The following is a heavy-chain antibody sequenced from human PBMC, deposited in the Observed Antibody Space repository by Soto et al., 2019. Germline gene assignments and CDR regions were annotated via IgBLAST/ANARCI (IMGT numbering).Heavy chain of an antibody. CDR3: ARDKTIAAQGVFDY. J-gene: IGHJ4*02. CDR2: ISSSTSTI. CDR1: GFTFSSCS. D-gene: IGHD6-13*01. Sequence: EVQLVESGGGLVQPGGSLRLSCTASGFTFSSCSMIWVRQAPGKGLEWVSYISSSTSTIYYADSVKGRFTISRDNAKNSMYLQMNSLRAEDTAVYYCARDKTIAAQGVFDYWGQGTLVTVSS. V-gene: IGHV3-48*01.